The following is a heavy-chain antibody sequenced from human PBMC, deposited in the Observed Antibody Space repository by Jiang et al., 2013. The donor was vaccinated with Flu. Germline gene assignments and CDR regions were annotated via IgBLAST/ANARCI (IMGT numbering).Heavy chain of an antibody. V-gene: IGHV3-7*03. J-gene: IGHJ4*02. Sequence: SEKYYVDSVKGRFTISRDNAKNSLYLQMNSLRAEDTAVYYCASEAGAPGTIFCTYFDYWGQGTLVTVSS. CDR3: ASEAGAPGTIFCTYFDY. CDR2: SEK. D-gene: IGHD3-9*01.